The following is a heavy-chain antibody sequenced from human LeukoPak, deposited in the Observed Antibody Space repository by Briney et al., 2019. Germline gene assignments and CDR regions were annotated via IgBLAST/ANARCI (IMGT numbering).Heavy chain of an antibody. V-gene: IGHV3-30-3*01. CDR1: GLTFSYYA. D-gene: IGHD2/OR15-2a*01. J-gene: IGHJ4*02. Sequence: PGGSLRLSCAASGLTFSYYAMHWPRQAPDKGLEWVAVTIFDGSQKSYADSVKGRFTISRDNSKNTLYLQMNSLRAEDTAVYYCAGVFSMLVVPGDYGGQGTLVTVSS. CDR3: AGVFSMLVVPGDY. CDR2: TIFDGSQK.